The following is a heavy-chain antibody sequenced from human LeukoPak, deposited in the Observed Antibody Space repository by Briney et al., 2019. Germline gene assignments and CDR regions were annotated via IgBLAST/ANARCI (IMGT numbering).Heavy chain of an antibody. J-gene: IGHJ4*02. Sequence: GGSLRLSCAASGFTFSSFSMNWVRQAPGKGLEGISYITSSSSSTYYADSVKDRFTISRDNAKNSLYLQMNSLRAEDTAVYYCARVIGSYGDSAYWGQGTLVTVSS. CDR1: GFTFSSFS. D-gene: IGHD4-17*01. V-gene: IGHV3-48*04. CDR2: ITSSSSST. CDR3: ARVIGSYGDSAY.